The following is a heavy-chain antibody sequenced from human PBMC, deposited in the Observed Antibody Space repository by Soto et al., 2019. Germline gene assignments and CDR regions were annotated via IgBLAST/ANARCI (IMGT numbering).Heavy chain of an antibody. CDR1: GLSLRTTGVG. J-gene: IGHJ6*02. CDR2: LYWDDDQ. CDR3: VQSRCGGDCLEIYSSHAYNGLDV. Sequence: QVTLKESGPTLVKPTQTLTLTCTVSGLSLRTTGVGVGWVRQPPGKALEWLALLYWDDDQRYSPSLRSRLTIYKDSSEKQVVLTMTTMDTVDTATYYCVQSRCGGDCLEIYSSHAYNGLDVWGQGTTVTVSS. D-gene: IGHD2-21*02. V-gene: IGHV2-5*02.